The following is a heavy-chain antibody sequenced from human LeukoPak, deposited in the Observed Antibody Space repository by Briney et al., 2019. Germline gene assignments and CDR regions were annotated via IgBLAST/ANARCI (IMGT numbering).Heavy chain of an antibody. V-gene: IGHV1-8*01. CDR3: ARGYDFWSSYYYGMDV. CDR1: GYTFTSYD. CDR2: MNPNSGNT. Sequence: ASVKVSCKASGYTFTSYDINWVRQATGQGLEWMGWMNPNSGNTGYAQKFQGRVTMTRNTSISTAYMELSSLRSEDTAVYYCARGYDFWSSYYYGMDVWGQGTTVTVSS. D-gene: IGHD3-3*01. J-gene: IGHJ6*02.